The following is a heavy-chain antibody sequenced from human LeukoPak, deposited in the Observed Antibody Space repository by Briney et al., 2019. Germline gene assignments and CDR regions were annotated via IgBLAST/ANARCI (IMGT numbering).Heavy chain of an antibody. CDR2: TYYSGST. J-gene: IGHJ5*02. V-gene: IGHV4-59*12. CDR1: GGSISSYY. D-gene: IGHD3-22*01. CDR3: ARDRNTMIVVTPRGSNWFDP. Sequence: PSETLSLTCTVSGGSISSYYWSWIRQPPGKGLEWIGYTYYSGSTNYNPSLKSRVTISVDKSKNQFSLKLSSVTAADTAVYYCARDRNTMIVVTPRGSNWFDPWGQGTLVTVSS.